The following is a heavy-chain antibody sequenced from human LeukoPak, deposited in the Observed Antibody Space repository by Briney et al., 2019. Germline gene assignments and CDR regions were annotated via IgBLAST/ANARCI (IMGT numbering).Heavy chain of an antibody. Sequence: SETLSLTCTVSGGSISSGGYYWSWIRQPPGKGLEWIGEINHSGSTNYNPSLKSRVTISVDTSKNQFSLKLSSVTAADTAVYYCAREIAAAGRNWFDPWGQGTLVTVSS. J-gene: IGHJ5*02. CDR2: INHSGST. CDR3: AREIAAAGRNWFDP. CDR1: GGSISSGGYY. V-gene: IGHV4-39*07. D-gene: IGHD6-13*01.